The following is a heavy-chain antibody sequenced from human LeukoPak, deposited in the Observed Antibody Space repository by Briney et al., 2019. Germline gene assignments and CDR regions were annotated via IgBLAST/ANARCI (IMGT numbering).Heavy chain of an antibody. D-gene: IGHD5-12*01. Sequence: ASVKVSCKASGYTFTSYGINRVRQAPGQGLEWMGWISAYNGNTNYAQKLQGRVTMTTDTSTSTAYMELRSLRSDDTAVYYCARDDALVATGSFDYWGQGTLVTVSS. V-gene: IGHV1-18*01. CDR2: ISAYNGNT. CDR1: GYTFTSYG. CDR3: ARDDALVATGSFDY. J-gene: IGHJ4*02.